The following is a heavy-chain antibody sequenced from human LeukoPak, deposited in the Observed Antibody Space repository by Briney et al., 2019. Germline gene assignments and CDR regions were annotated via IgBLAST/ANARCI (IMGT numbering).Heavy chain of an antibody. D-gene: IGHD3-22*01. CDR2: IKSKTDGGTT. CDR1: GFTFSNAW. J-gene: IGHJ6*02. V-gene: IGHV3-15*01. Sequence: GGSLRLSCAASGFTFSNAWMSWVRQAPGKGVEWVGRIKSKTDGGTTDYAAPVKGRFTISRDDSKNTLYLQMNSLKTEDTAVYYCTTADYYDSSGYDYYYYGMDVWGQGTTVTVSS. CDR3: TTADYYDSSGYDYYYYGMDV.